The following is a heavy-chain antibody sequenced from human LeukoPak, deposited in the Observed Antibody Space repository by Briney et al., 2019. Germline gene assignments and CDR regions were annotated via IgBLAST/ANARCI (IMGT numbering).Heavy chain of an antibody. J-gene: IGHJ4*02. CDR2: LSGSGSSA. Sequence: GGSLRLSCAASGFTFSTYAMSWVRQAPGKGLEWVSGLSGSGSSAYYADSVKGRFTISRDNAKNSLYLQMNSLRAEDTALYYCARAGYTYVSPMTDYWGQGTLVTVSS. CDR1: GFTFSTYA. CDR3: ARAGYTYVSPMTDY. D-gene: IGHD5-18*01. V-gene: IGHV3-23*01.